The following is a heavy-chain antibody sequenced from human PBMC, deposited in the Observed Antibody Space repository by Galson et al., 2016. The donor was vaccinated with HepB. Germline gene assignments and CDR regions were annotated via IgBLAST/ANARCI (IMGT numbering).Heavy chain of an antibody. J-gene: IGHJ6*02. Sequence: SLRLSCAASGFIFSDYAMNWVRQTAGKGLAWVSGITGSGGTTYYADSVKGRFTISRDNSKNTLYLQMNSLRADDTAVYYCAKRGYCSGVTCQFYYYNDMDVWGQGTTVTVSS. CDR2: ITGSGGTT. D-gene: IGHD2-15*01. CDR1: GFIFSDYA. V-gene: IGHV3-23*01. CDR3: AKRGYCSGVTCQFYYYNDMDV.